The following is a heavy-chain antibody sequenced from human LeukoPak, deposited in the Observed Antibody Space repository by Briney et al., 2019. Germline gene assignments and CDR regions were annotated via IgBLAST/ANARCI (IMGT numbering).Heavy chain of an antibody. Sequence: SETLSLTCAVYGGSFSTYYWSWIRQSPKKGLEWIGEINDSGSTKYSPSLTSRVTISLDTSKNQFSLKLNSVTAADTAVYFCTRSSSSFSGGFYPVYFHHWGQGTLVTVSS. CDR3: TRSSSSFSGGFYPVYFHH. CDR2: INDSGST. V-gene: IGHV4-34*01. J-gene: IGHJ1*01. D-gene: IGHD6-13*01. CDR1: GGSFSTYY.